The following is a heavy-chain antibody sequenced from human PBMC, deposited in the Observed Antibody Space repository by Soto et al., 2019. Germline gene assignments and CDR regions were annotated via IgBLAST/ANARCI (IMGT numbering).Heavy chain of an antibody. D-gene: IGHD2-8*01. CDR1: GFTFHDYA. CDR2: ISSNSGSI. V-gene: IGHV3-9*01. J-gene: IGHJ6*02. Sequence: PGGSLRLSCAASGFTFHDYAIHWVRQAPWKGLEWVSAISSNSGSIGYADSVKGRFTISRDNGKNSLYLQMNSLRAEDTALYYCLKSQVPYCTNRVCSYSYAMGGWGQGTTVTFSS. CDR3: LKSQVPYCTNRVCSYSYAMGG.